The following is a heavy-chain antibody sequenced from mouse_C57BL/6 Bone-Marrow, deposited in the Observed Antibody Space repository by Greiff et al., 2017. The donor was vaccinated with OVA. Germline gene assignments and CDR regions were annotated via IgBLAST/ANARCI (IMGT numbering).Heavy chain of an antibody. CDR3: ARSGRSWFAY. Sequence: QVQLKQPGAELVRPGTSVKLSCKASGYTFTSYWMHWVKQRPGQGLEWIGVIDPSDSYTNYNQKFKGKATLTVDTSSSTAYMQLSSLTSEDSAVYYCARSGRSWFAYWGQGTLVTVSA. D-gene: IGHD3-1*01. CDR2: IDPSDSYT. V-gene: IGHV1-59*01. CDR1: GYTFTSYW. J-gene: IGHJ3*01.